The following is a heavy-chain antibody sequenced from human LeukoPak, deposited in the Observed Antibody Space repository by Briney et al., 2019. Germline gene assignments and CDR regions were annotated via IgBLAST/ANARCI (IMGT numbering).Heavy chain of an antibody. CDR3: ARDKSSSWYRGGAFDI. Sequence: GGSLRLSCAASGFTFSSYGMHWVRQAPGKGLEWVAVIWYDGSNKYYADSVKGRFTISRDNSKNTLYLQMNSLRAEDTAVYYCARDKSSSWYRGGAFDIWGQGTMVTVSS. D-gene: IGHD6-13*01. CDR1: GFTFSSYG. V-gene: IGHV3-33*01. CDR2: IWYDGSNK. J-gene: IGHJ3*02.